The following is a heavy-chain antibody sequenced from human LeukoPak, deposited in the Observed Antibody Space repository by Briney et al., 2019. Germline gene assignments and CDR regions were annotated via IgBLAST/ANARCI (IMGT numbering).Heavy chain of an antibody. CDR3: ARAHYGYRWLYFDY. D-gene: IGHD2-2*03. CDR2: IYSGGST. Sequence: PGGSLRLSCAASGFTVSSNYMSWVRQAPGKGLEWVSVIYSGGSTYYADSVKGRFTISRDNSKNTLYLQMNSLRAEDTAVYYCARAHYGYRWLYFDYWGQGTLVTVSS. J-gene: IGHJ4*02. V-gene: IGHV3-66*01. CDR1: GFTVSSNY.